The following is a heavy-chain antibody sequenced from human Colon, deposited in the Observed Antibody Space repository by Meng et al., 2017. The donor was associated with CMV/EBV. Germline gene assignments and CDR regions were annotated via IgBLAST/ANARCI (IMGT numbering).Heavy chain of an antibody. Sequence: VQLWGGVEKPWDSVKVSCKPSGHTLTGYFMFWVRQAPGQGLEWMGSLNPNSGDKNSAQKFHGRLTMTRDTSIHTAYMELGSLRSDDTAVYYCATISGGDFDFWGQGTLVTVSS. CDR3: ATISGGDFDF. V-gene: IGHV1-2*02. J-gene: IGHJ4*02. CDR2: LNPNSGDK. D-gene: IGHD3-10*01. CDR1: GHTLTGYF.